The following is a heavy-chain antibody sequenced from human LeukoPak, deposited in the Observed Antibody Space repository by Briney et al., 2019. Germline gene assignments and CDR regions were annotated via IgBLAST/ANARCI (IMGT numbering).Heavy chain of an antibody. D-gene: IGHD2-15*01. CDR2: IYTRGST. J-gene: IGHJ3*02. CDR3: ARGRYCSADICSGGDAFDI. Sequence: PSETLSLTCTVSGDSINNYYWSWIRQPAGKGLEWIGRIYTRGSTNYNPSLKSRVTMSVDTSKNQFSLKLSSVTAADTAVYCARGRYCSADICSGGDAFDIWGQGTMVSVSS. V-gene: IGHV4-4*07. CDR1: GDSINNYY.